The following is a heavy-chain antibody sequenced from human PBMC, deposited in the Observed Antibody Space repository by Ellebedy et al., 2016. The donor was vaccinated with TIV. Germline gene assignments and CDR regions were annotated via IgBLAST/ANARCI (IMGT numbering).Heavy chain of an antibody. CDR2: IEYDGSTK. Sequence: GESLKISCAASGFKFSAYGMHWIRQAPGQGLESVTFIEYDGSTKDYADSVKGRFTISRDDSKNTLYWQMKGLRGADTSVYYCARKTRTWSADCWGQGTPVTVSS. CDR3: ARKTRTWSADC. V-gene: IGHV3-30*02. D-gene: IGHD2-21*01. J-gene: IGHJ4*02. CDR1: GFKFSAYG.